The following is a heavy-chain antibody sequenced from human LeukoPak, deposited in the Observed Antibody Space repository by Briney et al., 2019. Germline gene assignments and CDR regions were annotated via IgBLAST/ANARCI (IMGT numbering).Heavy chain of an antibody. V-gene: IGHV4-34*01. CDR1: GGSFSGYY. CDR3: ASLTGTTDYYYYYMDV. D-gene: IGHD1-20*01. CDR2: INHSGST. Sequence: SETLSLTCAVYGGSFSGYYWSWIRQPPGKGLEWIGEINHSGSTNYNPSLKSRVTTSVDTSKKQFSLKLSSVTAADTAVYYCASLTGTTDYYYYYMDVWGKGTTVTVSS. J-gene: IGHJ6*03.